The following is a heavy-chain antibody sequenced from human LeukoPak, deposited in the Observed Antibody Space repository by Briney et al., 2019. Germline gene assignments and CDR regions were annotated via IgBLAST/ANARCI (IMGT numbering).Heavy chain of an antibody. J-gene: IGHJ4*02. D-gene: IGHD3-22*01. V-gene: IGHV4-31*03. CDR2: IYYSGST. CDR3: ARGRSYYDSSGYSSYFDY. CDR1: GGSISSGGYY. Sequence: PSETLSLTCTVSGGSISSGGYYWSWIRQHPGKGLEWIGYIYYSGSTYYNPSLKSRVTISVDTSKNQFSLKLSSVTAADTAVYYCARGRSYYDSSGYSSYFDYWGQGTLVTVSS.